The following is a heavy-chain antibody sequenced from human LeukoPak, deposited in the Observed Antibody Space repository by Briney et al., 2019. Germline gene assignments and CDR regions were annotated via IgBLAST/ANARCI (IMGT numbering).Heavy chain of an antibody. CDR1: GGSISSYY. CDR3: ARKAAAAGPYGFDP. Sequence: SETLSLTCTVSGGSISSYYWSWIRQPPGKGLEWIGYIYYSGSTNYNPSLKSRVTISVDTSKNQFSLKLSSVTAADTAVYYCARKAAAAGPYGFDPWGQGTLVTVSS. V-gene: IGHV4-59*08. J-gene: IGHJ5*02. D-gene: IGHD6-13*01. CDR2: IYYSGST.